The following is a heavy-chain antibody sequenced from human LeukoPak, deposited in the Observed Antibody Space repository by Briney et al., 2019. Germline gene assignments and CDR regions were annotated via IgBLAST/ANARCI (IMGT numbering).Heavy chain of an antibody. J-gene: IGHJ6*03. D-gene: IGHD6-6*01. CDR1: GYTFTSYD. V-gene: IGHV1-8*01. CDR2: MNPNSGNT. Sequence: ASVKVSCKASGYTFTSYDINWVRQATGQGLEWMGWMNPNSGNTGYAQKFQGRVTMTRNTSISTAYMELSSLRSEDTAVYYCARDSIEYSSTIDYYYMDVWGKGTTVTVSS. CDR3: ARDSIEYSSTIDYYYMDV.